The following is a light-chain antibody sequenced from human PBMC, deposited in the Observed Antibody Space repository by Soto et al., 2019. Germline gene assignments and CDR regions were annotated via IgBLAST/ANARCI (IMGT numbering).Light chain of an antibody. CDR3: HQRSDWPGIT. V-gene: IGKV3-11*01. Sequence: EIVLTQSPATLSLSPGERATLSCRASQSVSSYFAGCQQKPAQAPRLLLYDASNRASGVPARFSGSGSGTDFSLTISSLSPEDFAVDDGHQRSDWPGITFGHGTKVYVK. J-gene: IGKJ3*01. CDR1: QSVSSY. CDR2: DAS.